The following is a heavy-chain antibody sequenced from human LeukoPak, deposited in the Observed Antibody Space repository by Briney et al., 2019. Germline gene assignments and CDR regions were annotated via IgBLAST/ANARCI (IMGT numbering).Heavy chain of an antibody. CDR3: AREVVTDSSWATFDY. J-gene: IGHJ4*02. D-gene: IGHD3-22*01. CDR2: IYTSGST. V-gene: IGHV4-61*02. Sequence: SQTLSLTCTVSGGSISSGNYYWTWIRQPAGKGLEWIGRIYTSGSTNYNPSLKSRVTISRDTSKNEFSLKLSSVTAADTAVYYCAREVVTDSSWATFDYWGQGTLVTVSS. CDR1: GGSISSGNYY.